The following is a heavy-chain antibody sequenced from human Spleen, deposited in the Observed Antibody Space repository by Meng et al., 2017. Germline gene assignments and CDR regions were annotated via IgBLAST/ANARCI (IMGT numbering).Heavy chain of an antibody. CDR1: GYSFSNSW. CDR3: ATNYGDYRNWNFDL. V-gene: IGHV5-51*01. D-gene: IGHD4-17*01. J-gene: IGHJ2*01. Sequence: GESLKISCKAYGYSFSNSWIGWVRQMPGKGLEWMGVIYPYDSETRYSPSFQGQVTITVDKSISTAYLQWSSLKASESAIYYCATNYGDYRNWNFDLWGRGTLVTVSS. CDR2: IYPYDSET.